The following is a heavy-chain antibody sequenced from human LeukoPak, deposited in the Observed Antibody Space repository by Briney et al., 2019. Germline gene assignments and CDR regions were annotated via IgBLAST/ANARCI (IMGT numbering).Heavy chain of an antibody. CDR1: GGSISSSSYY. CDR3: AREAYYYGSGSRALWFDP. CDR2: IYSGGST. D-gene: IGHD3-10*01. J-gene: IGHJ5*02. V-gene: IGHV3-53*01. Sequence: ETLSLTCTVSGGSISSSSYYWGWIRQPPGKGLEWVSVIYSGGSTYYADSVKGRFTISRDNSKNTLYLQMNSLRAEDTAVYYCAREAYYYGSGSRALWFDPWGQGTLVTVSS.